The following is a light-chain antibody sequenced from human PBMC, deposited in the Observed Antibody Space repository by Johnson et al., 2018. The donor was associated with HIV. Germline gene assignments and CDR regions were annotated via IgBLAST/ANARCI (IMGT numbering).Light chain of an antibody. J-gene: IGLJ1*01. CDR2: EDN. Sequence: VLTQPPSVSAAPGQTVNISCSGNVSNIESYFVSWYQQLPGAAPTLLIYEDNKRPSGIPDRFSGSKSGATATLGITGLQTGDEADYYCGTWDRSLSALFGTGTKVTVL. CDR3: GTWDRSLSAL. V-gene: IGLV1-51*02. CDR1: VSNIESYF.